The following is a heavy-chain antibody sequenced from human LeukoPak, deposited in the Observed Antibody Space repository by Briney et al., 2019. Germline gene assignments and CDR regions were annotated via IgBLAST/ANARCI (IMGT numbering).Heavy chain of an antibody. V-gene: IGHV3-23*01. J-gene: IGHJ4*02. CDR2: ISGSGGSA. D-gene: IGHD5-18*01. Sequence: PGGSLRLSCAASGFTFSSYAMSWVRQTPGKGLEWVSVISGSGGSANYADSVKGRFSISRDNSKNTLYLQMNSLRAEDTAVYFCAKDYTAMVNWVFDCWGQGTLVTVSS. CDR1: GFTFSSYA. CDR3: AKDYTAMVNWVFDC.